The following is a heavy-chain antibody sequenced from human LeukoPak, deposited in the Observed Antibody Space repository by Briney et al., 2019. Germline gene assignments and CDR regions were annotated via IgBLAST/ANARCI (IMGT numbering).Heavy chain of an antibody. Sequence: GGSLRLSCAASGFTFSSYSMNWVRQAPGKGLEWVSYISSSSSTIYYADSVKGRFTISRDNSKNTLYLQMNSLRAEDTAVYYCAKSMGDPIYFDYWGQGTLVTVSS. J-gene: IGHJ4*02. CDR1: GFTFSSYS. CDR3: AKSMGDPIYFDY. D-gene: IGHD3-16*01. V-gene: IGHV3-48*01. CDR2: ISSSSSTI.